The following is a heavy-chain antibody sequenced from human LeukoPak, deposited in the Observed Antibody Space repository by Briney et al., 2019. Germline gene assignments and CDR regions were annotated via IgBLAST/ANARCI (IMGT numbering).Heavy chain of an antibody. D-gene: IGHD2-15*01. V-gene: IGHV3-53*01. CDR2: IYSGGSS. CDR3: ARDSGGPNCSGGSCYPYYYYGMDV. J-gene: IGHJ6*02. Sequence: GGSLRLSCSASGFTVSSNYMSWVRQAPGKGLEWVADIYSGGSSYYADSVKGRFTISRDNSKNTLYLQMNSLRAEDTAVYYCARDSGGPNCSGGSCYPYYYYGMDVWGQGTTVTVSS. CDR1: GFTVSSNY.